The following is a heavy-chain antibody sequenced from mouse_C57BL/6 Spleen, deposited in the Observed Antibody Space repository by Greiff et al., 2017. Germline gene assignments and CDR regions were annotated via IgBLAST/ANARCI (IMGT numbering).Heavy chain of an antibody. Sequence: QVQLQQSGAELAKPGASVKLSCKASGFTFTSYWMHWVQQRPGQGLEWVGYLNPSSGSTKYNQKFKDQFPLTADKSSSTAYMQLSSLTYEDAAVYYCARVYGYDGAMDYWGQGTSVTVSS. CDR3: ARVYGYDGAMDY. CDR1: GFTFTSYW. CDR2: LNPSSGST. J-gene: IGHJ4*01. V-gene: IGHV1-7*01. D-gene: IGHD2-2*01.